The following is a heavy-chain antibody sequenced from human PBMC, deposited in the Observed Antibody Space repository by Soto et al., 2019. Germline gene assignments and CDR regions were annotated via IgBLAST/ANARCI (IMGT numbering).Heavy chain of an antibody. V-gene: IGHV3-33*01. D-gene: IGHD3-16*01. J-gene: IGHJ5*02. Sequence: QVQLVESGGGVVQPGRSLRLSCAASGFTFSGYGMHWVRQAPGKGLEWVAVIWYDGNNKYYADSVKGRFTISRDNSKNMLYLQMNSLRAEDTAVYYCARALQGVNWFDPWGQGTLVTVSS. CDR3: ARALQGVNWFDP. CDR1: GFTFSGYG. CDR2: IWYDGNNK.